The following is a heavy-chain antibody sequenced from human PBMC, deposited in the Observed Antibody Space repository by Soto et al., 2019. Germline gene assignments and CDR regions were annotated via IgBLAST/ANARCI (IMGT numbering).Heavy chain of an antibody. CDR1: GFICSSYD. J-gene: IGHJ3*02. D-gene: IGHD1-1*01. Sequence: GGSLRLSCAASGFICSSYDMSWVRQAPGKGLEWVSTILVGGSTHYEDSVTGRFTISRDTSKNTVFLQMNNLTAGDTAVYYCAKATAPSGGAFDICGQGTMVTVSS. CDR3: AKATAPSGGAFDI. CDR2: ILVGGST. V-gene: IGHV3-23*01.